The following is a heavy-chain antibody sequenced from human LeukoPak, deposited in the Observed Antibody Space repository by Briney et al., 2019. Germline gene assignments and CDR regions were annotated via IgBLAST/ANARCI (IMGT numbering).Heavy chain of an antibody. J-gene: IGHJ3*02. Sequence: GESLKISCKGSGYRFINFWIGWVRQMPGKGLEWMGIIHPGDSDTRYSPSFEGQVTISVDKSISTAYLQWSSLKASDTAMYYCARRGLLGYCSGASCYDAFDIWGQGIMVTVSP. D-gene: IGHD2-15*01. CDR2: IHPGDSDT. V-gene: IGHV5-51*01. CDR3: ARRGLLGYCSGASCYDAFDI. CDR1: GYRFINFW.